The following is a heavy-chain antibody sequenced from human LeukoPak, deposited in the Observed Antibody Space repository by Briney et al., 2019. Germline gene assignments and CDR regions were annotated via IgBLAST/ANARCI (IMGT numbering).Heavy chain of an antibody. CDR1: GFTFSTYS. CDR2: ISTSSSYI. CDR3: ARGTLNIPGEHGAFDY. V-gene: IGHV3-21*01. J-gene: IGHJ4*02. Sequence: PGGSLRLSCAASGFTFSTYSMNWVRQAPGKGLEWVSSISTSSSYIYYADSVKGRFTISRANAKNSLYLQMNSLKAEDTAVYYCARGTLNIPGEHGAFDYWGQGTLVTVSS. D-gene: IGHD1-14*01.